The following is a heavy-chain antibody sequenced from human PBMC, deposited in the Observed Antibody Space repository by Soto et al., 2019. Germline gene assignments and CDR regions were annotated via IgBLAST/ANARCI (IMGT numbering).Heavy chain of an antibody. Sequence: QVQLVESGGGVVLPGRSLRLSCAASGFTFSSYAMHWIRQPPGEGLEWVAVVSYDENNKFCADSVKGRFTISRDNSKNTVHLQMNSLRAEDTAEYYCSRGAGITETGAHYYYGMDVWGQGTTVTVSS. V-gene: IGHV3-30-3*01. CDR3: SRGAGITETGAHYYYGMDV. J-gene: IGHJ6*02. CDR1: GFTFSSYA. D-gene: IGHD6-13*01. CDR2: VSYDENNK.